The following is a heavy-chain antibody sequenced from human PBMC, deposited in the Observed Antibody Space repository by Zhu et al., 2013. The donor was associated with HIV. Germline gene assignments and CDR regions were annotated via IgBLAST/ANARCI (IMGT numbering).Heavy chain of an antibody. Sequence: HVQLVQSGAEVKKPGSSVRVSCRTSGGTFTDHAINWVRQAPGQGLEWMGGIIPIFGTANYAQKFQGRVTITADKSTSTAYMELSSLRSEDTAVYYCARSDIVVVVAANPGAFDIWGQGTMVTVSS. V-gene: IGHV1-69*14. CDR2: IIPIFGTA. CDR1: GGTFTDHA. D-gene: IGHD2-15*01. J-gene: IGHJ3*02. CDR3: ARSDIVVVVAANPGAFDI.